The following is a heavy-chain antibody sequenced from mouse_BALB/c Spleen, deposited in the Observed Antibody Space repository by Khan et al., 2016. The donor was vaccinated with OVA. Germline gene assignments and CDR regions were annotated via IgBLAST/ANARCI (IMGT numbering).Heavy chain of an antibody. CDR1: GFTFSTYA. V-gene: IGHV5-9-3*01. CDR3: ARSLVDYHAMDY. Sequence: EVELVESGGGLVKPGGSLTLSCSASGFTFSTYAMSWVRQTPEKRLEWVTTISSGGHYTFYPARVKGRFTISSDNAENTLDLQMSSLTSEDTAMYYCARSLVDYHAMDYWGQGTSVTVSS. D-gene: IGHD2-2*01. J-gene: IGHJ4*01. CDR2: ISSGGHYT.